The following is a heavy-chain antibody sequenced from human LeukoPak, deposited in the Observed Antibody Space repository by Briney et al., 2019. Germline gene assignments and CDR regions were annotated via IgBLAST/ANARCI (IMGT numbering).Heavy chain of an antibody. CDR2: INPSGGSA. D-gene: IGHD3-16*02. V-gene: IGHV1-46*03. Sequence: ASVKVSCKASGYTFTIYYIHWVRQAPGQGLEWMGMINPSGGSATYAQKFQGRVTMTRDTSTSTVYMELSSLRSEDTGVYYCARARDTGDYWGQGTLVTVSS. J-gene: IGHJ4*02. CDR3: ARARDTGDY. CDR1: GYTFTIYY.